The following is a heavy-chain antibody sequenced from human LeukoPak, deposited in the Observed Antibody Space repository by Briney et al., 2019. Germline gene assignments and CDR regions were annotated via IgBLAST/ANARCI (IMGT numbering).Heavy chain of an antibody. Sequence: PGGSLRLSCTASGFNFRNAWMCWVRQAPGKGLEWVAVISYDGSNKYYADSVKGRFTISRDNSKNTLYLQMTSLRAEDTAVYYCAREGGVGASYFDYWGQGTLVTVSS. J-gene: IGHJ4*02. V-gene: IGHV3-30-3*01. CDR3: AREGGVGASYFDY. CDR2: ISYDGSNK. D-gene: IGHD1-26*01. CDR1: GFNFRNAW.